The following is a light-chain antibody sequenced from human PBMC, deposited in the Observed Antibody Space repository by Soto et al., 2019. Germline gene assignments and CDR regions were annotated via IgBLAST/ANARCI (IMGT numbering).Light chain of an antibody. CDR1: SSYVGGYNY. CDR3: SSYAGSDIFV. Sequence: QSALTQPPSASGSPGQSLTISCTGTSSYVGGYNYVFWYQQHPGKAPKLMIYEVNKRPSGVPDRFSGSKSGNTASLTVSGLQAEDEADYYCSSYAGSDIFVFGGGTKLTVL. V-gene: IGLV2-8*01. CDR2: EVN. J-gene: IGLJ2*01.